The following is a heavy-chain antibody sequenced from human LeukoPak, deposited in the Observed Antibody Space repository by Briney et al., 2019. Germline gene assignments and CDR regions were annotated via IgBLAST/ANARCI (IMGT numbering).Heavy chain of an antibody. J-gene: IGHJ4*02. D-gene: IGHD4/OR15-4a*01. Sequence: PGGSLRLSCAASGFIFDDYGMSWVRQAPGKGLEWVSGINWNGGSTGYVDSVKGGFTISRDNSKNTLYLQMNSLRAEDTAVYYCARRAGAYSHPYDYWGQGTLVTVSS. CDR3: ARRAGAYSHPYDY. V-gene: IGHV3-20*04. CDR2: INWNGGST. CDR1: GFIFDDYG.